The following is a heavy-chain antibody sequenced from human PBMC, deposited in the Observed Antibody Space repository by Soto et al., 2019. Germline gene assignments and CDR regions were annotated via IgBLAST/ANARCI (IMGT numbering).Heavy chain of an antibody. CDR2: ISHEGVMK. CDR1: GFTFESYG. D-gene: IGHD3-3*01. Sequence: QVQLVESGGGVVQPGRSLRLSCTASGFTFESYGMHWVRQAPGKGLEWLAYISHEGVMKFYAGSVKGRFTISRDNSKNTLYLQLSSLRPDDTGVYYCAKREGQVWSRDHFYYYAMEVWGRGTTVTVSS. V-gene: IGHV3-30*18. J-gene: IGHJ6*02. CDR3: AKREGQVWSRDHFYYYAMEV.